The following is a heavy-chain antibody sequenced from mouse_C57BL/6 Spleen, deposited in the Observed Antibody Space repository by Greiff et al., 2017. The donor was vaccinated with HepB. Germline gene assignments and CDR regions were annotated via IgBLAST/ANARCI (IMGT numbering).Heavy chain of an antibody. J-gene: IGHJ4*01. CDR1: GFTFSDYY. Sequence: EVQLVESGGGLVQPGGSLKLSCAASGFTFSDYYMYWVRQTPEKRLEWVAYISNGGGSTYYPDTVKGRFTISRDNAKNTLYLQMSRLKSEDTAMYYCARVPHYYAMDYWGQGTSVTVSS. CDR2: ISNGGGST. CDR3: ARVPHYYAMDY. V-gene: IGHV5-12*01.